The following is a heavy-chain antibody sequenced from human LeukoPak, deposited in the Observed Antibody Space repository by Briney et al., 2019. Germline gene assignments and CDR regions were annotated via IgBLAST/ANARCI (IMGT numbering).Heavy chain of an antibody. CDR2: IDKKDKGYATAT. CDR1: GFTFSGSA. Sequence: GGSLTLSCAASGFTFSGSAIHWVRQSSGKGLEWVGQIDKKDKGYATATAYAASVKGRFTVSRDDSINTAYLQMKSLKTEDTALYYCTRDSGTYNWFDPWGQGTLVTVSS. CDR3: TRDSGTYNWFDP. D-gene: IGHD1-26*01. J-gene: IGHJ5*02. V-gene: IGHV3-73*01.